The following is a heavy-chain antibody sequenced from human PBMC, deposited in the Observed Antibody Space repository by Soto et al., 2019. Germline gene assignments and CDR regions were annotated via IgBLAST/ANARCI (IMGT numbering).Heavy chain of an antibody. CDR3: AREKLMDNWFDR. CDR2: IYYSGST. J-gene: IGHJ5*02. V-gene: IGHV4-30-4*01. Sequence: PSETLSLTCTVSGGSISSCDYYWSWIRQPPGKGLEWIGYIYYSGSTYYNPSLKSRVTISVDTSKNQFSLKLSSVTAADTAVYYCAREKLMDNWFDRWGQGTLVTVSS. D-gene: IGHD2-8*01. CDR1: GGSISSCDYY.